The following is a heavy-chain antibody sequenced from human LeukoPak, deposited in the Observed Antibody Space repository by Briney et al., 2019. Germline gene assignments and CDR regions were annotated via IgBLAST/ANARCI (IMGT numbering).Heavy chain of an antibody. D-gene: IGHD5-18*01. Sequence: PSETLSLTCTVSGGSISSYYWSWIRQPPGKGLEWIGYIYYSGSTNYNPSLKSRVTISVDTSKNQFSLKLSSVTAADTAVYHCARHGVDTAMVGVYWGQGTLVTVSS. CDR3: ARHGVDTAMVGVY. J-gene: IGHJ4*02. CDR2: IYYSGST. V-gene: IGHV4-59*08. CDR1: GGSISSYY.